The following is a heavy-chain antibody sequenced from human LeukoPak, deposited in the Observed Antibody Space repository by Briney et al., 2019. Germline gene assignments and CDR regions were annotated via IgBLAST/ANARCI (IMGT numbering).Heavy chain of an antibody. CDR2: IYYSGST. V-gene: IGHV4-59*01. D-gene: IGHD6-13*01. CDR1: GGSISSYY. J-gene: IGHJ3*02. CDR3: ASYLAAAVAFDI. Sequence: SETLSLTCTVSGGSISSYYWSWIRQPPGKGLEWIGYIYYSGSTNYNPSLKSRVTISVDTSKNQFSLKLSSVTAADTAVYYCASYLAAAVAFDIWGQGTMVTVSS.